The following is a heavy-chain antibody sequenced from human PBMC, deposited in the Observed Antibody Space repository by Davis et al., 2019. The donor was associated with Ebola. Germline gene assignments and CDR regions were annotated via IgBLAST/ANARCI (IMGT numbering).Heavy chain of an antibody. CDR1: GGSISSYY. CDR2: IYYSGST. J-gene: IGHJ6*03. Sequence: MPSETLSLTCAVYGGSISSYYWSWIRQPPGKGLEWIGYIYYSGSTNYNPSLKSRVTISVDTSKNQFSLKLSSVTAADTAVYYCARMYYYDSSGYYPYYHYYMDVWGKGTTVTVSS. CDR3: ARMYYYDSSGYYPYYHYYMDV. D-gene: IGHD3-22*01. V-gene: IGHV4-59*01.